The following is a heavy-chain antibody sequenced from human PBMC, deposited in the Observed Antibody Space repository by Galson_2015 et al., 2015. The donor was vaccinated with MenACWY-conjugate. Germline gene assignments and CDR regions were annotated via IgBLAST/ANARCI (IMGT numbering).Heavy chain of an antibody. J-gene: IGHJ6*03. D-gene: IGHD3-10*01. CDR1: GYSFTSYW. CDR3: ARTYFSGSGSYYYMDV. Sequence: VKKPGEPLRISCYGSGYSFTSYWISWVRQMPGKGLEWLGRIDPSDSYTHYSPSFQGHVTISVDISTRTAYLEWSSLRASDTAMYYCARTYFSGSGSYYYMDVWANGTTVTVSS. CDR2: IDPSDSYT. V-gene: IGHV5-10-1*01.